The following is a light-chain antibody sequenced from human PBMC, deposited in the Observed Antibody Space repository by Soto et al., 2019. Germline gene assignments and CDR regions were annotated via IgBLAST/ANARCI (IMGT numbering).Light chain of an antibody. J-gene: IGKJ1*01. Sequence: EIVLTQSPGTVSLSPGESATLSCRSSQPVRNDYLAWYQQKPGQAPRVLISGASTRVTGIPYRFSGSGSGADFTLTISRLEPEDFAVYYCQQYGTLPWTFGQGTKVDIK. CDR3: QQYGTLPWT. CDR1: QPVRNDY. V-gene: IGKV3-20*01. CDR2: GAS.